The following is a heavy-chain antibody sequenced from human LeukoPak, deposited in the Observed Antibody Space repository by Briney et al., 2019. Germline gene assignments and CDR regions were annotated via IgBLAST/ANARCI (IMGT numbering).Heavy chain of an antibody. Sequence: GGSLRLSCAASGFTFSHFWMSWVRQAPGKGLEWVAYIKKTGSETYYVDSVKGRFTITRDNTRSSLFLQMYSLRAEDTAVYFCASEKPDFDYWGQGTLVTVSS. V-gene: IGHV3-7*01. CDR2: IKKTGSET. CDR3: ASEKPDFDY. J-gene: IGHJ4*02. CDR1: GFTFSHFW.